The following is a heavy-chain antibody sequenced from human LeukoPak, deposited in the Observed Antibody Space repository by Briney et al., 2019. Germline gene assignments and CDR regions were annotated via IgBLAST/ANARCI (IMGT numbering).Heavy chain of an antibody. V-gene: IGHV1-2*04. Sequence: ASVKVSCKASGYTFTGYYMHWVRQAPGQGLEWMGWINPNSGGTNYAQKFQGWVTMTRDTSISTAYMELSRLRSDDTAVYYCATVVGRGLFSSGWYRIFDYWGQGTLVTVSS. CDR3: ATVVGRGLFSSGWYRIFDY. CDR2: INPNSGGT. D-gene: IGHD6-19*01. J-gene: IGHJ4*02. CDR1: GYTFTGYY.